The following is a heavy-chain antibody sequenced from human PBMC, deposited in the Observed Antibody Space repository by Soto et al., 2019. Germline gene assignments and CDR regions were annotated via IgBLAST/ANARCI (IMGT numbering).Heavy chain of an antibody. D-gene: IGHD3-22*01. V-gene: IGHV4-31*03. CDR1: GGSISSGGYY. J-gene: IGHJ3*02. CDR3: ARLYDSSGYYYYWAFDI. CDR2: IYYSGST. Sequence: QVQLQESGPGLVKPSQTLSLTCTVSGGSISSGGYYWSWIRQHPGKGLEWIGYIYYSGSTYYNPSLKRRVTISVDTSKNQFSLKLSSVTAADTAVYYCARLYDSSGYYYYWAFDIWGQGTMVTVSS.